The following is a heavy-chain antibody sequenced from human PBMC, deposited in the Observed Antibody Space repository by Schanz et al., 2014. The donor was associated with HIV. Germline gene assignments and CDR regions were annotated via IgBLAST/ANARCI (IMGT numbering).Heavy chain of an antibody. CDR3: AKPEYDSRGNSQSHFDS. V-gene: IGHV3-23*04. Sequence: VQLVESGGGVVQPGGSLRLSCAASGFSFDDYTMHWVRQGPGKGLEWVSSISESGGSTYYADSVKGRFTISRDNSKNTLYLQMTTLRTEDTAVYYCAKPEYDSRGNSQSHFDSWGQGTLVTVSS. D-gene: IGHD3-22*01. J-gene: IGHJ4*02. CDR2: ISESGGST. CDR1: GFSFDDYT.